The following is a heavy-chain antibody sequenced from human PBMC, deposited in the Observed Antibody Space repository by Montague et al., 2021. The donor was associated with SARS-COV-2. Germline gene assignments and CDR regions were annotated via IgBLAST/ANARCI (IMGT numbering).Heavy chain of an antibody. V-gene: IGHV2-5*02. D-gene: IGHD6-25*01. CDR2: IYWDDDK. J-gene: IGHJ1*01. CDR3: ARNSVRQRSGPHCDFDL. Sequence: PALVKPTQTLTLTCTVSGFSVSAPGVGVGWIRQPPGKALEWLALIYWDDDKRYSPSLNTRLTIIKDTSKNQVALTMTNVDPADTGAYFCARNSVRQRSGPHCDFDLWGQGTVITVSS. CDR1: GFSVSAPGVG.